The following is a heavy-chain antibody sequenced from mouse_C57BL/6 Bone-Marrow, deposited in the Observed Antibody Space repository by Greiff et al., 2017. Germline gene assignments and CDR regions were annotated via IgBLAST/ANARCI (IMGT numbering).Heavy chain of an antibody. V-gene: IGHV3-6*01. J-gene: IGHJ2*01. CDR3: AREGLGRLYYFDY. CDR1: GYSITSGYY. Sequence: EVQRVESGPGLVKPSQSLSLTCSVTGYSITSGYYWNWIRQFPGNKLEWMGYISYDGSNNYNPSLKNRISITRDTSKNQFFLKLNSVTTEDTATYYCAREGLGRLYYFDYWGQGTTLTVAS. D-gene: IGHD3-3*01. CDR2: ISYDGSN.